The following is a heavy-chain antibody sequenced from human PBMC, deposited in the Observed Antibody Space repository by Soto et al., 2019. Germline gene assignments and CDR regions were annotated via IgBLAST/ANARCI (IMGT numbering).Heavy chain of an antibody. Sequence: QVQLVQSGAEVKKPGSSVKVSCKASGGTFSSYTISWVRQAPGQGLEWMGRIIPILGIANYAQKFQGRVTITADKSTSTAYMELSSLRSEDTAVYYCAREPYYDSSDRTDYWGQGTLVTVSS. V-gene: IGHV1-69*08. D-gene: IGHD3-22*01. CDR2: IIPILGIA. CDR1: GGTFSSYT. CDR3: AREPYYDSSDRTDY. J-gene: IGHJ4*02.